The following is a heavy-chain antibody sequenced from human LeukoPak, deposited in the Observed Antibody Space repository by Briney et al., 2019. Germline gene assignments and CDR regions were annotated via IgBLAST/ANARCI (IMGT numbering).Heavy chain of an antibody. D-gene: IGHD3-16*02. CDR2: INTNTGNP. J-gene: IGHJ6*03. V-gene: IGHV7-4-1*02. CDR1: GYSFTGYA. Sequence: ASVKVSCKASGYSFTGYAMNWVRQAPGQGLEWMGWINTNTGNPTYAQGFTGRFVFSLDTSVSTAYLQISSLKAEDTAVYYCARGYDYVWGSYRSYYYYMDVWGKGTTVTVSS. CDR3: ARGYDYVWGSYRSYYYYMDV.